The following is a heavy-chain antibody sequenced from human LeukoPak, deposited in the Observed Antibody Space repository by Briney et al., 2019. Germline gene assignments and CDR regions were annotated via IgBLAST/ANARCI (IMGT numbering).Heavy chain of an antibody. Sequence: ASVKVSCKASGYTFTSYYIHWVRQAPGQGLEWMGWINPNSGGTNYAQKFQGRVTMTRDTSISTAYMELSRLRSDDTAVYYCARRGSYVGYYYYYYMDVWGKGTTVTVSS. CDR1: GYTFTSYY. J-gene: IGHJ6*03. V-gene: IGHV1-2*02. CDR2: INPNSGGT. CDR3: ARRGSYVGYYYYYYMDV. D-gene: IGHD1-26*01.